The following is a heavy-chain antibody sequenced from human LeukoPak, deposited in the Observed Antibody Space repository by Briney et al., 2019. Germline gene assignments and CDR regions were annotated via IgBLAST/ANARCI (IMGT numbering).Heavy chain of an antibody. D-gene: IGHD3-10*01. J-gene: IGHJ4*02. CDR2: IIPIFGTA. CDR1: GGTFSSYA. CDR3: AAFSITNSFDY. Sequence: GASVKASCKASGGTFSSYAISWVRQAPGQGLEWMGGIIPIFGTANYAQKFQGRVTITADESTSTAYMELSSLRSEDTAVYYCAAFSITNSFDYWGQGTLVTVSS. V-gene: IGHV1-69*01.